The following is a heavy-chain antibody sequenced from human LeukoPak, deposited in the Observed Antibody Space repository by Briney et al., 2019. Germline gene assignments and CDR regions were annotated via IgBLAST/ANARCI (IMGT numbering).Heavy chain of an antibody. V-gene: IGHV4-34*01. D-gene: IGHD2-2*01. CDR2: INHSGST. CDR3: AGRYCSSTSCYFDY. J-gene: IGHJ4*02. Sequence: SETLSLTCTVSGGSISSYYWSWIRQPPGKGLEWIGEINHSGSTNYNPSLKSRVTISVDTPKNQFSLKLSSVTAADTAVYYCAGRYCSSTSCYFDYWGQGTLVTVSS. CDR1: GGSISSYY.